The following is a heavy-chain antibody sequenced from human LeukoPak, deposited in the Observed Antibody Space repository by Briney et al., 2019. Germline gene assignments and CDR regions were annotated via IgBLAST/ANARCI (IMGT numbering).Heavy chain of an antibody. CDR3: ARSSGSGWYEY. V-gene: IGHV5-51*01. CDR2: IYPGDSDT. CDR1: WSGFASYW. J-gene: IGHJ4*02. Sequence: GESPQISCQRSWSGFASYWVGWVRQMPGKGLAWIGIIYPGDSDTRYSPSFQGQVTISADKSISTAYLQWSSLKASDTAMYYCARSSGSGWYEYWGQGTLVTVSS. D-gene: IGHD6-19*01.